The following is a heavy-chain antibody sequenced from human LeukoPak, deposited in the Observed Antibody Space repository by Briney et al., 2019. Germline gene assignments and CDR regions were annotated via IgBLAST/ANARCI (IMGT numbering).Heavy chain of an antibody. CDR3: VRGRYSSGWFKDKNWFDP. D-gene: IGHD6-19*01. J-gene: IGHJ5*02. CDR2: IYYSGST. Sequence: SETLSLTCTVSGGSISSYYWSWIRQPPGKGLEWIGYIYYSGSTNYNPSLKSRVTISVDTSKNQFSLKLSSVTAADTAVYYCVRGRYSSGWFKDKNWFDPWGQGIPVTVSS. V-gene: IGHV4-59*12. CDR1: GGSISSYY.